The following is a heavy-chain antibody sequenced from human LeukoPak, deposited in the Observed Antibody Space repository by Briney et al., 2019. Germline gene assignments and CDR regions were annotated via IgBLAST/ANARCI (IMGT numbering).Heavy chain of an antibody. CDR1: GYTFTGYY. V-gene: IGHV1-18*04. D-gene: IGHD3-10*01. J-gene: IGHJ4*02. Sequence: ASVKVSCKASGYTFTGYYMHWVRQAPGQGLEWMGWISAYNGNTNYAQKLQGRVTMTTDTSTSTAYMELRSLRSDDTAVYYCARAPKSGSYLDYWGQGTLVTVSS. CDR3: ARAPKSGSYLDY. CDR2: ISAYNGNT.